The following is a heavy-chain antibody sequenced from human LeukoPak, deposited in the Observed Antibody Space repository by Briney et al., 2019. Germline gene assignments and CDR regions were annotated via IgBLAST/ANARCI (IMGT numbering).Heavy chain of an antibody. D-gene: IGHD7-27*01. V-gene: IGHV4-59*08. J-gene: IGHJ4*02. CDR3: ARHINWDYFDS. CDR2: YYSGST. Sequence: SETLSLTCTVSGVSISSYYWTWIRQPPGKGLEWIGYYYSGSTKYNSSLKSRVTISVDTSKKQFSLKLNSVTAADTAVYYCARHINWDYFDSWGQGTLVTVSS. CDR1: GVSISSYY.